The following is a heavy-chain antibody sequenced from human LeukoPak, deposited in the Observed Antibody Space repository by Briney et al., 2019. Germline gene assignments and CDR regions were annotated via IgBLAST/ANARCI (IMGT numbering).Heavy chain of an antibody. D-gene: IGHD2-2*01. Sequence: SQTLSLTCTVSGGSISSGGYYWSWIRQHPGKGLEWIGYIYYSGSTYYNPSLKSRVTISVDTSKYQFSLKLSSGTAADTAVYYCATVVPAAKYGMDVWGQGTTVTVSS. CDR1: GGSISSGGYY. CDR2: IYYSGST. V-gene: IGHV4-31*03. CDR3: ATVVPAAKYGMDV. J-gene: IGHJ6*02.